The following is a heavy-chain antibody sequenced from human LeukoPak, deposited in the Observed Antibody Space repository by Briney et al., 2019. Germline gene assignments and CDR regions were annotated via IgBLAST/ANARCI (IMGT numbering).Heavy chain of an antibody. CDR3: ARVLSAAGSYYYYYMDV. Sequence: GASVKVSCKASGYIFTAYYIHWVRQAPGQGLEWMGWINPNSGGTNYAEKFQGRVTITRNTSISTAYMELSSLRSEDTAVYYCARVLSAAGSYYYYYMDVWGKGTTVTVSS. V-gene: IGHV1-2*02. D-gene: IGHD6-13*01. CDR1: GYIFTAYY. CDR2: INPNSGGT. J-gene: IGHJ6*03.